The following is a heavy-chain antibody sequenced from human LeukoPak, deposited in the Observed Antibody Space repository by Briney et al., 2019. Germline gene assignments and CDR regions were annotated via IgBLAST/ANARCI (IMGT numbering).Heavy chain of an antibody. CDR1: GFTFSSFC. V-gene: IGHV3-74*01. CDR2: INSDGYST. D-gene: IGHD2-8*01. J-gene: IGHJ5*02. Sequence: PGGSLRLSCAASGFTFSSFCMHWVRQAPGKGLVWVAVINSDGYSTNYADSVKGRSTTSRDNAKNTLYLQLNSLRAEDTAVYYCARHLRYCRNDVCHENRFDPRGQGTLVTVSP. CDR3: ARHLRYCRNDVCHENRFDP.